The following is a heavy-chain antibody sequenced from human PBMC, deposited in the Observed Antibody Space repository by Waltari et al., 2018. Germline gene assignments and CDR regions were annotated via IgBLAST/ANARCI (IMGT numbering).Heavy chain of an antibody. V-gene: IGHV3-33*08. D-gene: IGHD1-1*01. J-gene: IGHJ5*02. CDR2: IWYDGSNK. CDR1: GFTFSSYG. Sequence: QVQLVESGGGVVQPGRSLRLSCAASGFTFSSYGMHWVRQAPGKGLEWVAVIWYDGSNKYYADSVKGRFTISRDNSKNTLYLQMNSLRAEDTAMYYCAKLEPYAWGQGTLVTVSS. CDR3: AKLEPYA.